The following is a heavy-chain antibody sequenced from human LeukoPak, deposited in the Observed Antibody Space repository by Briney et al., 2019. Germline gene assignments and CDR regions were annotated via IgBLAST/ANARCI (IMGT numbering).Heavy chain of an antibody. J-gene: IGHJ5*02. V-gene: IGHV1-46*01. CDR2: INPSGGST. CDR3: AVSGYSSSWYPRNWFDP. Sequence: ASVKVSCKASGYTFTSYYMHWVRQAPGQGLEWMGIINPSGGSTSYAQKFQGRVTMTRDMSTSTAYMELSSLRSEDTAVYYCAVSGYSSSWYPRNWFDPWGQGTLVTVSS. D-gene: IGHD6-13*01. CDR1: GYTFTSYY.